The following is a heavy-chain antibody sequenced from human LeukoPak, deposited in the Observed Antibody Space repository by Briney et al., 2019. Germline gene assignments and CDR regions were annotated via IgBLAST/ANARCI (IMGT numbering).Heavy chain of an antibody. D-gene: IGHD3-22*01. Sequence: GGSLRLSCAASGFTFSSYAMDWVRQTPGKGLKWVSGISGGGVSTYYADSVKGRFTISRDNSKNTLYLQMNSLRAEDTAVYYCAKDSSMIRGYFDYWGQGILVTVSS. CDR3: AKDSSMIRGYFDY. V-gene: IGHV3-23*01. J-gene: IGHJ4*02. CDR2: ISGGGVST. CDR1: GFTFSSYA.